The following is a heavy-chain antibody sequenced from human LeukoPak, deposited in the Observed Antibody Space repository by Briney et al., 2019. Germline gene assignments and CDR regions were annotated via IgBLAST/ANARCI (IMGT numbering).Heavy chain of an antibody. CDR2: IYDSGIT. V-gene: IGHV4-31*03. D-gene: IGHD1-14*01. J-gene: IGHJ4*02. CDR3: ARGGDRRGFDY. CDR1: GDSISNGGYY. Sequence: SQTLSLTCTVSGDSISNGGYYWSWIRQHPGKGLEWIGYIYDSGITYYNPALQSRVTISVDMSDNHFSLKMRSMTAADTAVYFCARGGDRRGFDYWGQGTLVTVSS.